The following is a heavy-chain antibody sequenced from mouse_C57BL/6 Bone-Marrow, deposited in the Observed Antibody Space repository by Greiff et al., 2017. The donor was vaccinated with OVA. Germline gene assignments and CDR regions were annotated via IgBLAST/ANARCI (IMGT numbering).Heavy chain of an antibody. V-gene: IGHV1-80*01. CDR1: GYAFSSYW. Sequence: VQLQQSGAELVKPGASVKISCKASGYAFSSYWMNWVKQRPGKGLEWIGQIYPGDGDPNYNGKFKGKATLTADKSSSTAYMQLSSLTSEDSAVYFCATYYSNYEAMDYWGQGTSVTVSS. CDR3: ATYYSNYEAMDY. J-gene: IGHJ4*01. D-gene: IGHD2-5*01. CDR2: IYPGDGDP.